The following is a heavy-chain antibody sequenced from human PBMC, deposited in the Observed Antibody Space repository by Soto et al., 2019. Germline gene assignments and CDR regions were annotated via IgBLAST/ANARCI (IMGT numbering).Heavy chain of an antibody. J-gene: IGHJ4*02. Sequence: QVQLVESGGGVVQPGRSLRLSCAASGFTFSSYGMHWVRQAPGKGLEWVAVIWYDGSNKYYADSVKGRFTISRDNSKNTLYLQMNSLRAEDTAVYYCARDRGVVVPDAMENGYWGQGTLVTVSS. CDR1: GFTFSSYG. CDR3: ARDRGVVVPDAMENGY. D-gene: IGHD2-2*01. V-gene: IGHV3-33*01. CDR2: IWYDGSNK.